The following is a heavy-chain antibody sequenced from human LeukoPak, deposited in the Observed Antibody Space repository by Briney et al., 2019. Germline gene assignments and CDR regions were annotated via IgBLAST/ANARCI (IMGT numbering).Heavy chain of an antibody. CDR2: INHSGST. Sequence: KSSETLSFTCAVYGGSFSGYYWSWIRQPPGKGLEWIGEINHSGSTNYNPSLKSRVTISVDTSKNQFSLKLSSVTAADTAVYYCAKWTEGGAFDSWGQGTMLIVSS. V-gene: IGHV4-34*01. J-gene: IGHJ3*01. CDR3: AKWTEGGAFDS. CDR1: GGSFSGYY. D-gene: IGHD1-26*01.